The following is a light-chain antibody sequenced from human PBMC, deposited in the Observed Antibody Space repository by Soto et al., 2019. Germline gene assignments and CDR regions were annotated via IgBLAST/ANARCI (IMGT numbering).Light chain of an antibody. Sequence: QSALTQPASVSGSPGQSITISCTGTSSDVGAYNYVSWYQQHPGKAPKLMIYEVSNRPSGVSNRFSGSKSANTASLTISGLQAGDEADYYCSSYTSSRTGLFGGGTKLTVL. J-gene: IGLJ3*02. CDR3: SSYTSSRTGL. CDR2: EVS. V-gene: IGLV2-14*03. CDR1: SSDVGAYNY.